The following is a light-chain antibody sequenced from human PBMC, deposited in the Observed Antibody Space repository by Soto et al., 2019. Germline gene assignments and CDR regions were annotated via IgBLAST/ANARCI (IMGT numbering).Light chain of an antibody. V-gene: IGKV3-20*01. CDR3: QQYGTSLFT. J-gene: IGKJ3*01. CDR2: GAS. Sequence: EIVLTQSPGTLSFSPGERATLSCRASQSVSSNYLAWYQQKPGRAPRLLIYGASSRAIGIPDRVSGSGSGTDFTLTISRLEPEDFAVYYCQQYGTSLFTFGPGTKVD. CDR1: QSVSSNY.